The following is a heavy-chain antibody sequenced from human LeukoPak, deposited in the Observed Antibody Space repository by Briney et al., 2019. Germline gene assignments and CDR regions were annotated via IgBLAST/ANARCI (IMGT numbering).Heavy chain of an antibody. CDR1: GGSISSYY. CDR2: IYTSGST. J-gene: IGHJ5*02. V-gene: IGHV4-4*07. CDR3: AREAGRGYCSSTSCSMGGNWFDP. D-gene: IGHD2-2*01. Sequence: PSETLSLTCTVSGGSISSYYWSCIRQPAGKGLEWIGRIYTSGSTNYNPSLKSRVTMSVDTSKNQFSLKLSSVTAADTAVYYCAREAGRGYCSSTSCSMGGNWFDPWGQGTLVTVSS.